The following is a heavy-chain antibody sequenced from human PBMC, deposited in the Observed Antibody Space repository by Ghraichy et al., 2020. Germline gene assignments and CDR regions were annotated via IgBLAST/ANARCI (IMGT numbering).Heavy chain of an antibody. Sequence: GGSLRLSCAASGFALSNYWMHWVRQAPGKGLLWVSRIKSDGTDRTYADSVKGRFTISRDNAKNTLYLQMNSLRAEDTAVYYCSRGGGAGTPVLYHMDVWGLGTTVTVSS. CDR3: SRGGGAGTPVLYHMDV. V-gene: IGHV3-74*01. J-gene: IGHJ6*02. D-gene: IGHD6-19*01. CDR1: GFALSNYW. CDR2: IKSDGTDR.